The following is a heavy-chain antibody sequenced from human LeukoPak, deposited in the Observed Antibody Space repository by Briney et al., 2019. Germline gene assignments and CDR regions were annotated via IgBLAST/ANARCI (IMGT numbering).Heavy chain of an antibody. Sequence: ASVKVSCKASGYTFTSYGISWVRQAPGQGLEWMGWISAYNGNTNFAQKLQGRVTMTTDTSTSTAYMELRSLRSDDTAVYYCARDRPFEGRYNWNDGNWFDPWGQGTLVTVSS. V-gene: IGHV1-18*01. CDR1: GYTFTSYG. CDR2: ISAYNGNT. D-gene: IGHD1-1*01. CDR3: ARDRPFEGRYNWNDGNWFDP. J-gene: IGHJ5*02.